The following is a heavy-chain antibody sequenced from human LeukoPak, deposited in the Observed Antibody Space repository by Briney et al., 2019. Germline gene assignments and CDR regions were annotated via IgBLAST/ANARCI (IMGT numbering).Heavy chain of an antibody. CDR1: GYSFTSYW. V-gene: IGHV5-51*01. CDR3: ARRLRDGVANDY. J-gene: IGHJ4*02. CDR2: IFPGDSDT. Sequence: AESLKISCKASGYSFTSYWIGWVRQMPGKGLEWMGIIFPGDSDTKYSPSFQGQVTISGDKSISTAYLQWSSLKASDTAMYYCARRLRDGVANDYWGQGTLVTVSS. D-gene: IGHD5-12*01.